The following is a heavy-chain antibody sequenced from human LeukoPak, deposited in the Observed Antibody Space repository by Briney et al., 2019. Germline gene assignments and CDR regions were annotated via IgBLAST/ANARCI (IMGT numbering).Heavy chain of an antibody. Sequence: GGSLRLSCAASGFAFNKYAMSWVRQAPGKGLEWVAVIWYDGSNKFYADSLKGRFTISRDNSENTLYLQMNSLRAEDTAIYYCARTTIHRSSNFDYWGQGTLVTVSS. J-gene: IGHJ4*02. CDR1: GFAFNKYA. D-gene: IGHD1-1*01. CDR3: ARTTIHRSSNFDY. CDR2: IWYDGSNK. V-gene: IGHV3-33*07.